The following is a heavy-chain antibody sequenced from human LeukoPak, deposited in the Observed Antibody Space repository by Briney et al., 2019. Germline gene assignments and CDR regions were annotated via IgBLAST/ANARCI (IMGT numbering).Heavy chain of an antibody. Sequence: GASVKVSCKASGYTFTSYDINWVRQATGQGLEWMGWMNPNSGNTGYAQKFQGRVTMTRNTSISTAYMELSSLRSEDTAVYYCARTSVSGEVVPAASLDYWGQGTLVTVSS. V-gene: IGHV1-8*01. CDR2: MNPNSGNT. J-gene: IGHJ4*02. D-gene: IGHD2-2*01. CDR3: ARTSVSGEVVPAASLDY. CDR1: GYTFTSYD.